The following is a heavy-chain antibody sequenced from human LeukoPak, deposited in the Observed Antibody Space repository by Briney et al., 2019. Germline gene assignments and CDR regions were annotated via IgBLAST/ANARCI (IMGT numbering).Heavy chain of an antibody. Sequence: ASVKVSCKASGYTFTSYGISWVRQAPGQGLEWMGWISAYNGNNGNTNYAQKLQGRVTMTTDTSTRTAYMELRSLRSDDTAVYYCARNYFDSSGTTGPFYFDYWGQGTLVTVSS. V-gene: IGHV1-18*01. CDR2: ISAYNGNNGNT. CDR3: ARNYFDSSGTTGPFYFDY. CDR1: GYTFTSYG. D-gene: IGHD3-22*01. J-gene: IGHJ4*02.